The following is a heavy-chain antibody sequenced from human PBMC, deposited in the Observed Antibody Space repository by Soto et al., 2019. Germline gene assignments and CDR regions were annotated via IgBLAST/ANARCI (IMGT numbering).Heavy chain of an antibody. CDR1: GFTFRNYA. Sequence: EVQLLESGGGLVQPGGSLRLSCAASGFTFRNYAIRWVRQAPGKGLEWVSSISGSGGSTYYADSVKGRFTISRDNSKNTVHLQMNSLRVEDTAVYYCAKGLGVVELTPTWFDPWGQGTLVTVSS. CDR2: ISGSGGST. J-gene: IGHJ5*02. V-gene: IGHV3-23*01. D-gene: IGHD1-7*01. CDR3: AKGLGVVELTPTWFDP.